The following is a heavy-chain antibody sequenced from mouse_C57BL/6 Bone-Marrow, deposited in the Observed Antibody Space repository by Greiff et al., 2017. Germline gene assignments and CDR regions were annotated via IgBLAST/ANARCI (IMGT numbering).Heavy chain of an antibody. V-gene: IGHV1-74*01. Sequence: QVPLQQPGAELVKPGASVKVSCKASGYTFTSYWMHWVKLRPGQGIEWIGRIHPSDSDTTYNQKFKGKATLTGDTSSSTAYMQLSSRTSEDSAVYYCAMQDYYGSSPYYVDFWGQGTTLTVSS. J-gene: IGHJ2*01. CDR3: AMQDYYGSSPYYVDF. CDR1: GYTFTSYW. CDR2: IHPSDSDT. D-gene: IGHD1-1*01.